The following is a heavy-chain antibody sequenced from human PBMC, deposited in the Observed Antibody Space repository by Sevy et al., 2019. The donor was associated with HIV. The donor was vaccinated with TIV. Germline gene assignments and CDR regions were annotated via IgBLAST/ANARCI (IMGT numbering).Heavy chain of an antibody. CDR1: GYTFTGYY. D-gene: IGHD2-15*01. Sequence: ASVKVSCKASGYTFTGYYMHWVRQAPGQGLEWMGWINPNSGDTNYAQKFQGRVTMTRDTSISTSYMELSRLRSDDTAVYYCAREGSGGSCHDYWGQGTLVTVSS. CDR2: INPNSGDT. V-gene: IGHV1-2*02. CDR3: AREGSGGSCHDY. J-gene: IGHJ4*02.